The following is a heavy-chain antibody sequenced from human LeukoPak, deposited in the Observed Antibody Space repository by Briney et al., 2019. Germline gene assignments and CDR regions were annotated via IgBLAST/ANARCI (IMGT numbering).Heavy chain of an antibody. CDR3: VYSSGWYS. J-gene: IGHJ4*02. D-gene: IGHD6-19*01. CDR1: GFTFSSYG. V-gene: IGHV3-30*03. CDR2: ISYDGSNK. Sequence: GGSLRLSCAASGFTFSSYGMHWVRQAPGKGLEWVAVISYDGSNKYYADSVKGRFTISRDNSKNTLYLQMNSLRAEDMAVYYCVYSSGWYSWGQGTLVTVSS.